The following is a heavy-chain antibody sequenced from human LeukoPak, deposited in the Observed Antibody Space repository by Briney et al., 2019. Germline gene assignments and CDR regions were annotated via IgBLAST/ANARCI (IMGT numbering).Heavy chain of an antibody. V-gene: IGHV3-7*03. J-gene: IGHJ6*02. CDR2: INHNGNVN. Sequence: GGSLRLSCAASGFTFSSYTMNWARRAPGKGLEWVASINHNGNVNYYVDSVKGRFTISRDNAKNSLYLQMSNLRAEDTAVYFCARGGGLDVWGQGAPVTVSS. D-gene: IGHD3-16*01. CDR1: GFTFSSYT. CDR3: ARGGGLDV.